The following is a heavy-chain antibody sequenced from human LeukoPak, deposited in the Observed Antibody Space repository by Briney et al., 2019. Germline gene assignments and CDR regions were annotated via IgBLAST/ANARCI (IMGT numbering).Heavy chain of an antibody. V-gene: IGHV3-74*01. Sequence: GGSLRLSCAASGFTFSSYWMHWVRQAPGKGLVWVSRINSDGSSTSYADSVKGRSTISRDNAKNTLYLQMNSLRAEDTAVYYCAIKRAVTTDFDYWGQGTLVTVSS. CDR3: AIKRAVTTDFDY. CDR2: INSDGSST. J-gene: IGHJ4*02. CDR1: GFTFSSYW. D-gene: IGHD4-17*01.